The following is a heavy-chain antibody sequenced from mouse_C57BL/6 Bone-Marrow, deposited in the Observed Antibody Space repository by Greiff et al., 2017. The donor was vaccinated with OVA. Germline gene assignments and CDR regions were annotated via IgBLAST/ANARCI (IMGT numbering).Heavy chain of an antibody. CDR1: GFTFSSYA. Sequence: EVQLVESGGGLVKPGGSLKLSCAASGFTFSSYAMSWVRQTPEKRLEWVATISDGGSYTYYPDNVKGRFTISRDNAKNNLYLQMSHLKSEDTAMYYWARVRLWDDWYFDVWGTGTTVTVSS. CDR3: ARVRLWDDWYFDV. D-gene: IGHD4-1*01. J-gene: IGHJ1*03. V-gene: IGHV5-4*01. CDR2: ISDGGSYT.